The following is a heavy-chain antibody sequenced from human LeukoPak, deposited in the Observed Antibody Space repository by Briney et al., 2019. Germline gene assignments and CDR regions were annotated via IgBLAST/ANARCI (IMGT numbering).Heavy chain of an antibody. CDR1: GYTFTGYY. V-gene: IGHV1-2*02. CDR2: INPNSGGT. CDR3: ATLMTTVTTSSRIDY. Sequence: ASVKVSCKASGYTFTGYYMHWVRQAPGQGLGWMGWINPNSGGTNYAQKFQGRVTMTRDTSISTAYMELSRLRSDDTAVYYCATLMTTVTTSSRIDYWGQGTLVTVSS. J-gene: IGHJ4*02. D-gene: IGHD4-11*01.